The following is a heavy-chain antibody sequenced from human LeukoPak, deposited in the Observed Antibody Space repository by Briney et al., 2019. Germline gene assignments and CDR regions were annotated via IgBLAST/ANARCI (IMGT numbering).Heavy chain of an antibody. Sequence: SQTLSLTCTVSGSSISSSSYYWGWIRQPPGKGLEWIGSIYYSGSTYYNPSLKSRVTISVDTSKNQFSLKLSSVTAADTAVYYCARSIAARRGRVDYWGQGTLVTVSS. CDR2: IYYSGST. CDR3: ARSIAARRGRVDY. D-gene: IGHD6-6*01. CDR1: GSSISSSSYY. V-gene: IGHV4-39*01. J-gene: IGHJ4*02.